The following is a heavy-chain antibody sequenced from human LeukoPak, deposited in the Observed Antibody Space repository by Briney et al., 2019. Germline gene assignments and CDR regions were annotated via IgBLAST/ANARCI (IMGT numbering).Heavy chain of an antibody. J-gene: IGHJ4*02. Sequence: GGSLRLSCAASGFTFSSYEMHWVRQAPGKGLEWVSYISSSGTTIYYADSVKGRFTISRDNAKNSLYLQMSSLRAEDTAVYYCARDYGGSSPFDYWGQGTLVTVSS. D-gene: IGHD4-23*01. V-gene: IGHV3-48*03. CDR1: GFTFSSYE. CDR2: ISSSGTTI. CDR3: ARDYGGSSPFDY.